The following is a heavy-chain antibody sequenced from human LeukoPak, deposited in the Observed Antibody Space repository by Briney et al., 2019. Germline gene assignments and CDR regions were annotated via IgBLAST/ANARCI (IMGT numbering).Heavy chain of an antibody. D-gene: IGHD3-16*01. J-gene: IGHJ5*02. Sequence: SETLSLTCVVSGYSITTGFSWGWIRQPPGKGLEWIATISYNGNTYYNPSLKSRVTISADTSKNQFSLRLTSVTAADTAVHYCAREGAVPGIDPWGQGKSVTISS. CDR3: AREGAVPGIDP. CDR2: ISYNGNT. V-gene: IGHV4-38-2*02. CDR1: GYSITTGFS.